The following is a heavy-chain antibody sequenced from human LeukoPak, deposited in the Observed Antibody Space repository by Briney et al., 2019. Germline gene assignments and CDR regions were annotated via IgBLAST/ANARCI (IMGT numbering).Heavy chain of an antibody. CDR1: GFTFNTYS. J-gene: IGHJ6*02. Sequence: GGSLRLSCAASGFTFNTYSMNWVRQAPGKGLEWVSYISSSSSTIYYADSVKGRFTISRDNSKNTLYLQMNSLRAEDTAVYYCAKNFGSGSYYYYGMDVWGQGTTVTVSS. CDR2: ISSSSSTI. V-gene: IGHV3-48*01. D-gene: IGHD3-10*01. CDR3: AKNFGSGSYYYYGMDV.